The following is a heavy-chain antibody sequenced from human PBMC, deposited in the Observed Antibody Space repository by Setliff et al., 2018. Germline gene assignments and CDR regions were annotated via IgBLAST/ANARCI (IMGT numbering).Heavy chain of an antibody. CDR3: ARVESMVRGKNILRHFDY. Sequence: ASVKVSCKTSGYSFTSYGISWVRQGPGQGLDWMGWVTIYNGNTKYAQNLQGRLTLSTDRSTNTVYMELGSLTTDDTAIYYCARVESMVRGKNILRHFDYWGQGTQVTVSS. CDR2: VTIYNGNT. V-gene: IGHV1-18*01. D-gene: IGHD3-10*01. J-gene: IGHJ4*02. CDR1: GYSFTSYG.